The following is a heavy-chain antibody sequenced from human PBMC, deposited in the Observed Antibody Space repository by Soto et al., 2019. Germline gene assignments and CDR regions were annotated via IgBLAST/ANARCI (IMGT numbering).Heavy chain of an antibody. Sequence: GGSLRLSCSASGFTFSSYGMHWVRQAPGKGLEWVAVILYDGSKKYYADSMKGRFTISRDNSKNTLFLQMNSLRAEDSALYYCAKDRGALRWSEEHYYFDYWGQGSLVTVSS. CDR2: ILYDGSKK. CDR3: AKDRGALRWSEEHYYFDY. D-gene: IGHD2-15*01. V-gene: IGHV3-30*18. J-gene: IGHJ4*02. CDR1: GFTFSSYG.